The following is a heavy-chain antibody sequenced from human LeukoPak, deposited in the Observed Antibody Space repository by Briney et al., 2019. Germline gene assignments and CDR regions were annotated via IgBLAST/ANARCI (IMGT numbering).Heavy chain of an antibody. CDR2: IDGYNGNT. Sequence: ASVKVSCKASGYTFTSSGIIWVRQAPGQGLEWMGWIDGYNGNTNYAQKLQDRVTMTTDTSTTTAYMELRSLRLDDTAVYYCARAGSYSYMDIWGKGTTVTVSS. J-gene: IGHJ6*03. V-gene: IGHV1-18*01. CDR1: GYTFTSSG. CDR3: ARAGSYSYMDI. D-gene: IGHD1-1*01.